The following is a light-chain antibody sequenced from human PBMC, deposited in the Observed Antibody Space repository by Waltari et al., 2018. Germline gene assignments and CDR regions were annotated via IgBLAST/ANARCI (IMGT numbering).Light chain of an antibody. CDR1: SSDVGSYNF. CDR2: DVN. J-gene: IGLJ3*02. V-gene: IGLV2-23*02. CDR3: CTYAGSSTFEV. Sequence: QSALTQPASVSGSPGQSITISCTGTSSDVGSYNFVSWYQQHPGKAPKLLIYDVNKRRSGVSTRLSGSKSGNTASLTISGLQAEDEADYYCCTYAGSSTFEVFGGGTRLTVL.